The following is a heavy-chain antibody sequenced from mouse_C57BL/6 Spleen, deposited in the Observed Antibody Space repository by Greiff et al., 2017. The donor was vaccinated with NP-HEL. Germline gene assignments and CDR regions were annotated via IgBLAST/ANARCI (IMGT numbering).Heavy chain of an antibody. Sequence: QVQLKQPGAELVKPGASVKLSCKASGYTFTSYWMQWVKQRPGQGLEWIGEIDPSDSYTNYNQKFKGKATLTVDTSSSTAYMQLSSLTSEDSAVYYCARQAYYSKWFAYWGQGTLVTVSA. J-gene: IGHJ3*01. D-gene: IGHD2-5*01. CDR1: GYTFTSYW. CDR2: IDPSDSYT. V-gene: IGHV1-50*01. CDR3: ARQAYYSKWFAY.